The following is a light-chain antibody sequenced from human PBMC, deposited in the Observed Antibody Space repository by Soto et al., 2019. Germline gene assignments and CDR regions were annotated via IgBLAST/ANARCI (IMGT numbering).Light chain of an antibody. CDR2: AAS. V-gene: IGKV1-39*01. CDR1: QSISSY. CDR3: QHYNSYTEA. Sequence: DIQMTQSPSSLSASVGDRVTITCRASQSISSYLNWYQHKPGKDPKLLIYAASSLQSGVPSRFSGSGSGTDFNLTISSLQTEDFATYYCQHYNSYTEAFGQGTKVDI. J-gene: IGKJ1*01.